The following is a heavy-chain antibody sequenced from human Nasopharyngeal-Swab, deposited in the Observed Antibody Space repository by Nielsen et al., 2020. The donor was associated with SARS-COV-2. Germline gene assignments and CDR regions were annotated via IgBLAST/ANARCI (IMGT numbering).Heavy chain of an antibody. D-gene: IGHD3-22*01. V-gene: IGHV4-39*01. CDR1: GDSISSNSYY. Sequence: GSLRLSCTVSGDSISSNSYYWGWIRQSPGKGLEWIGSFSYSGTTYFNPSLKSRVTISVDTSKNQFSVKLSFVTAADTAVYYCASYYYDSSDYSYWFDPWGQGTLVTVSS. CDR3: ASYYYDSSDYSYWFDP. J-gene: IGHJ5*02. CDR2: FSYSGTT.